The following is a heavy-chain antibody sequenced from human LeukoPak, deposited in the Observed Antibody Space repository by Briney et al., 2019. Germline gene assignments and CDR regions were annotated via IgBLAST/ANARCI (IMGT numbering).Heavy chain of an antibody. Sequence: SETLSLTCAVYGGSFSGYYWSWIRQPPGKGLEWIGEINHSGSTNYNPSLKNRVTISVDTSKNQFSLKLSSVTAADTAVYYCARGNVLRFLEWLFRCGWFDPWGQGTLVTVSS. CDR1: GGSFSGYY. CDR3: ARGNVLRFLEWLFRCGWFDP. D-gene: IGHD3-3*01. V-gene: IGHV4-34*01. CDR2: INHSGST. J-gene: IGHJ5*02.